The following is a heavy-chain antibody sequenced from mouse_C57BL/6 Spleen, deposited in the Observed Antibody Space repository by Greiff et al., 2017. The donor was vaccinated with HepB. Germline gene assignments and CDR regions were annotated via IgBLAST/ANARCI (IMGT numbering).Heavy chain of an antibody. D-gene: IGHD1-1*01. CDR3: ARTKGGSSPNYAMDY. CDR1: GYTFTSYW. V-gene: IGHV1-61*01. J-gene: IGHJ4*01. CDR2: IYPSDSET. Sequence: QVQLQQPGAELVRPGSSVKLSCKASGYTFTSYWMDWVKQRPGQGLEWIGNIYPSDSETHYNQKFKDKATLTVDKSSSTAYMQLRSLTSEDSAVYYCARTKGGSSPNYAMDYWGQGTSVTVSS.